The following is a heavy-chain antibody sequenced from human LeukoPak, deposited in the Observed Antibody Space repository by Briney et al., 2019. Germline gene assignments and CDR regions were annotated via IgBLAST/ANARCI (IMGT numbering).Heavy chain of an antibody. D-gene: IGHD3-10*01. Sequence: PSETLSLTCAVYGGSFSGYYWSWIRQPPGKGLEWIGEINHSGSTNYNPSLKCRVTISVDTSKNQFSLKLSSVTAADTAVYYCARSWVKLWFGDYYYGMDVWGKGTTVTVSS. CDR3: ARSWVKLWFGDYYYGMDV. CDR1: GGSFSGYY. CDR2: INHSGST. J-gene: IGHJ6*04. V-gene: IGHV4-34*01.